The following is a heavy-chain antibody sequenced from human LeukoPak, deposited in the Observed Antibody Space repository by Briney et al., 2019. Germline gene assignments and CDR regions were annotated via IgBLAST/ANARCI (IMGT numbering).Heavy chain of an antibody. J-gene: IGHJ5*02. CDR2: INPNSGGT. Sequence: ASVKVSCKASGYTFTGYYMHWVRQAPGQGPEWMGWINPNSGGTNYAQKFQGRVTMTRDTSISTAYMELSRLRSDDTAVYYCAREGGGDSSGYYSYNWFDPWGQGTLVTVSS. V-gene: IGHV1-2*02. CDR3: AREGGGDSSGYYSYNWFDP. D-gene: IGHD3-22*01. CDR1: GYTFTGYY.